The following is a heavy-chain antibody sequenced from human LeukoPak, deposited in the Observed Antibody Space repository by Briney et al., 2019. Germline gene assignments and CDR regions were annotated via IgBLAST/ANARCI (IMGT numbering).Heavy chain of an antibody. D-gene: IGHD5-12*01. V-gene: IGHV3-48*01. Sequence: GRSLRLSCAASGFTFSSYGMHWVRQAPGKGLEWVSYISDSSAMYYADSVRGRFTISRENDKNSLFLQMNSLRAEDTAVYYCARDGGYSGYDADCWGQGTLVTVSS. CDR1: GFTFSSYG. CDR3: ARDGGYSGYDADC. CDR2: ISDSSAM. J-gene: IGHJ4*02.